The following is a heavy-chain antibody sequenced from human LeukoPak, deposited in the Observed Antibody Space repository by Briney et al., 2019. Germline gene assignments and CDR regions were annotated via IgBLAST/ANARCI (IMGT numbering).Heavy chain of an antibody. Sequence: SGGSLRLSCAASGFTFSSYWMSWVRQAPGKGLERVANIKDDGSAKFYLASVEGRFTISRDNAKSSLYLQMNSLRAEDTAVYYCARGLGYSSSWYYFDYWGQGTLVTVSS. J-gene: IGHJ4*02. CDR1: GFTFSSYW. CDR3: ARGLGYSSSWYYFDY. V-gene: IGHV3-7*04. CDR2: IKDDGSAK. D-gene: IGHD6-13*01.